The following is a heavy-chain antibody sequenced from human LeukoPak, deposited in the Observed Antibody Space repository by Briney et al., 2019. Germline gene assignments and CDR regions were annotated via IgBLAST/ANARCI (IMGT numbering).Heavy chain of an antibody. Sequence: GGSLRLSCATSGFTFSDYYMSWIRQAPGKGLDWVSHITSSGSTIYYADSVKGRFTISRDNAKNSLYLQMNSLRAEDTAVYYCAREYGAPYNWFDPWGQGTLVTVSS. CDR1: GFTFSDYY. J-gene: IGHJ5*02. D-gene: IGHD4-17*01. V-gene: IGHV3-11*01. CDR2: ITSSGSTI. CDR3: AREYGAPYNWFDP.